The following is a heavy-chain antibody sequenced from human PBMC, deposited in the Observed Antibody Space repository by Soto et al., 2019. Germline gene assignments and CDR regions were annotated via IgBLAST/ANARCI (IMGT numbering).Heavy chain of an antibody. J-gene: IGHJ4*02. V-gene: IGHV3-23*01. CDR1: GFTFSSYA. Sequence: EVQLLESGGDLVQPGGSLRLSCVASGFTFSSYAMSWVRQAPGKGLEWVSAISGSGGSTHYADSVKGRFTISRDNSKNTLCLQMISLRAEDTAVYYCAKKRGSGDYDYWGQGTLVTVSS. CDR3: AKKRGSGDYDY. D-gene: IGHD4-17*01. CDR2: ISGSGGST.